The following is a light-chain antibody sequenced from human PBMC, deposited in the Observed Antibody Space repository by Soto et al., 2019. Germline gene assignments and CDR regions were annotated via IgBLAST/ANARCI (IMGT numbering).Light chain of an antibody. CDR2: DKN. CDR3: GAWDHVLNVGV. J-gene: IGLJ3*02. V-gene: IGLV1-51*01. Sequence: QSALTQPRSVSGSPGQSVTISCTGTSSNIGSNYVSWYQQLPGTAPKLLIYDKNERPSGIPDRFSASKSGTSATLGITGLQTGDEADYYCGAWDHVLNVGVFGGGTKVTVL. CDR1: SSNIGSNY.